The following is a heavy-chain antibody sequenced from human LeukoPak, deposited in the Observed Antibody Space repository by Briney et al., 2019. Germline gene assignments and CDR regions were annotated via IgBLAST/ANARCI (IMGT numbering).Heavy chain of an antibody. CDR2: IYYSGST. J-gene: IGHJ4*02. D-gene: IGHD3-22*01. CDR1: GGSISSSSYY. CDR3: ARETFRWTYYYDSSGYSD. V-gene: IGHV4-39*01. Sequence: SETLSLTCTVSGGSISSSSYYWGWIRQPPGRGLEWIGSIYYSGSTYYNPSPKSRVTISVDTSKNQFSLKLSSVTAADTAVYYWARETFRWTYYYDSSGYSDWGQGTLVTVSS.